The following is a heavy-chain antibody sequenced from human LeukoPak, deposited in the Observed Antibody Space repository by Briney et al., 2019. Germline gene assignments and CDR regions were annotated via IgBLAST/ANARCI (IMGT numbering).Heavy chain of an antibody. CDR2: IYHSGST. D-gene: IGHD3-10*01. J-gene: IGHJ4*02. V-gene: IGHV4-38-2*02. CDR1: GYSISSGYY. CDR3: ARQGAYYYGSGREIDY. Sequence: SETLSLTCTVSGYSISSGYYWGWIRQPPGKGLEWIGSIYHSGSTYYNPSLKSRVTISVDTSKNQFSLKLSSVTAADTAVYYCARQGAYYYGSGREIDYWGQGTLVTVSS.